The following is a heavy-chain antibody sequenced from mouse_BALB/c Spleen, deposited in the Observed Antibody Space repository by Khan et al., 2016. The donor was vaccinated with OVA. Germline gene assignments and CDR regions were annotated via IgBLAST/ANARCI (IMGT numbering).Heavy chain of an antibody. CDR3: VRNAYFGNYFDH. J-gene: IGHJ2*01. D-gene: IGHD2-10*01. CDR1: GYTFTNYW. V-gene: IGHV1S81*02. Sequence: VQLQQPGAELVKPGASVKLSCKASGYTFTNYWVHWVKQRPGQGLEWIGEIYPGDGRVNYNQKFRIKATLIVDKSSSTAYMQLSSLTSEDSAVYYCVRNAYFGNYFDHWAQGTTLTVSS. CDR2: IYPGDGRV.